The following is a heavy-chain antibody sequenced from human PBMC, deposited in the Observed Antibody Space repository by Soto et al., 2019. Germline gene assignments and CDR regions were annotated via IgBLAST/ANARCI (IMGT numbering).Heavy chain of an antibody. Sequence: SVTLSLPGPVSGCSNISGEYYWSWVRQPPGKGLEWIGHIYYSGITYYNPSLRSRVTMSVETSKNQFSLKLSSVTAADTAVYYCPRPKDTDMPNDYSGQATLVTV. J-gene: IGHJ4*02. CDR1: GCSNISGEYY. V-gene: IGHV4-30-4*01. D-gene: IGHD5-18*01. CDR2: IYYSGIT. CDR3: PRPKDTDMPNDY.